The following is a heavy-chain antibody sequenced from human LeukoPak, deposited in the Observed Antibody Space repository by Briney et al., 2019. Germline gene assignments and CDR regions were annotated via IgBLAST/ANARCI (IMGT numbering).Heavy chain of an antibody. D-gene: IGHD3-22*01. V-gene: IGHV3-21*01. CDR1: GFTFSSYS. CDR2: ISSSSSYI. J-gene: IGHJ4*02. Sequence: GGSLRLSWAASGFTFSSYSMNWVRQAPAKGLEWVSSISSSSSYIYYADSVKGRFTISRDNAKNSLYLQMNSLRAEDTAVYYCARGYYDSSGYCDYWGQGTLVTVSS. CDR3: ARGYYDSSGYCDY.